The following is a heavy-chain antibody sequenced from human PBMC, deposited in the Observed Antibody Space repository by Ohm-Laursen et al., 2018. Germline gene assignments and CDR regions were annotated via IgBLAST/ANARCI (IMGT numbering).Heavy chain of an antibody. J-gene: IGHJ4*02. CDR3: AISRRGGFEISY. D-gene: IGHD3-10*01. Sequence: ASVTVSCKVSGYTLTELSMHWVRQAPGKGLEWMGGFDPEDGETIYAQKFQGRVTMTEDTSTDTAYMEPSSLRSEDTAVYYCAISRRGGFEISYWGQGTLVTVSS. CDR2: FDPEDGET. CDR1: GYTLTELS. V-gene: IGHV1-24*01.